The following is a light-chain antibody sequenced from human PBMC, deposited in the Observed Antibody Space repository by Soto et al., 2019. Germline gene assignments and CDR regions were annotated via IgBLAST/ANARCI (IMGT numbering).Light chain of an antibody. Sequence: QSVLTQPPSASGSPGQSVTISCTGTSSDVGGYNYASWYQQHPGKAPKLMIYEVSKRPSGVPDRFSGSKSGNTASLTVSGLQAEDEADYYCSSYAGSNNYVFGTGTKVTV. V-gene: IGLV2-8*01. CDR3: SSYAGSNNYV. CDR1: SSDVGGYNY. CDR2: EVS. J-gene: IGLJ1*01.